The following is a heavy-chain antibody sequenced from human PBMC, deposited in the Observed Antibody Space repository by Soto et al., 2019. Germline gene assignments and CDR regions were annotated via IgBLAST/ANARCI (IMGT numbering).Heavy chain of an antibody. V-gene: IGHV3-48*02. CDR1: GFTFSSYS. CDR3: AKDLLGPGRAYGMDV. D-gene: IGHD7-27*01. CDR2: ISSSSSTI. J-gene: IGHJ6*01. Sequence: PGGSLRLSCAASGFTFSSYSMNWVRQAPGKGLEWVSYISSSSSTIYYADSVKGRFTISRDNAKNSLYLQMNSLRDEDTAVYYCAKDLLGPGRAYGMDVWGQGTTVTVSS.